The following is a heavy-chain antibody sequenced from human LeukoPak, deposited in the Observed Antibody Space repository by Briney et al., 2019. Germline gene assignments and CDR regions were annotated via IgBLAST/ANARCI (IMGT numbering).Heavy chain of an antibody. V-gene: IGHV3-30*03. CDR2: ISYDGRNE. CDR1: GFTFSSYN. Sequence: PGGSLRLSCAASGFTFSSYNMNWVRQAPGKGLEWVAVISYDGRNEYYADSVKGRFTISRDISKNTVYLQMNSLRPEDTAVYYCARGGDSWSGYSYGMDVWGQGTTVTVSS. J-gene: IGHJ6*02. CDR3: ARGGDSWSGYSYGMDV. D-gene: IGHD3-3*01.